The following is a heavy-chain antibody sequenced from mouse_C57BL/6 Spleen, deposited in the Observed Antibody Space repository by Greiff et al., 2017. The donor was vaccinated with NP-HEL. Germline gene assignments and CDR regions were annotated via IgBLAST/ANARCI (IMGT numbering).Heavy chain of an antibody. CDR3: AREGITGTGTYFDY. J-gene: IGHJ2*01. V-gene: IGHV5-4*01. CDR1: GFTFSSYA. CDR2: ISDGGSYT. D-gene: IGHD4-1*01. Sequence: DVKLVESGGGLVKPGGSLKLSCAASGFTFSSYAMSWVRQTPEKRLEWVATISDGGSYTYYPDNVKGRFTISRDNAKNNLYLQMSHLKSEDTAMYYCAREGITGTGTYFDYWGQGTTRTVSS.